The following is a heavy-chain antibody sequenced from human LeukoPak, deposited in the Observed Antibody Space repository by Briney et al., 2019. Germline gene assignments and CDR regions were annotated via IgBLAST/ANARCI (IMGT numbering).Heavy chain of an antibody. D-gene: IGHD5-24*01. CDR1: GGSFSGYY. CDR2: INHSGST. CDR3: ARGGKEMATVYFDY. J-gene: IGHJ4*02. Sequence: PSETLSLTCAVYGGSFSGYYWSWIRQPPGKGLEWIGEINHSGSTNYNPSLKSRVTISVDTSKNQFSLKLSSVTAADTAVYYCARGGKEMATVYFDYWGQGTWSPSPQ. V-gene: IGHV4-34*01.